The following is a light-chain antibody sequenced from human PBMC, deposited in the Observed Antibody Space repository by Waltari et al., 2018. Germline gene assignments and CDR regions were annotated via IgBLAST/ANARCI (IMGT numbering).Light chain of an antibody. CDR3: NSRDRSGNYLGV. Sequence: SSELTQDPAVSVALGQTVRITCQGDRLRSYYASWYQQKAGQAPVLVIYGKNSRPSVIPDRFSGSTSGNTASLTITGAQAEDEADYYCNSRDRSGNYLGVFGGGTKLTVL. V-gene: IGLV3-19*01. CDR1: RLRSYY. J-gene: IGLJ2*01. CDR2: GKN.